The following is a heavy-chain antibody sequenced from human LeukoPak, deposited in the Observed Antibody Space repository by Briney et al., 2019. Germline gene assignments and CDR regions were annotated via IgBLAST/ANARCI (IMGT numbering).Heavy chain of an antibody. CDR1: GGSISSGSYC. CDR3: ARGRRSSSWWRKGDWFDP. Sequence: SETLSLTCTVPGGSISSGSYCWSWIRQPAGKGLEWIGHIYSSGSTNYNPSLKGRVTISIDTSKNQFSLKLSSVTAADTAVYYCARGRRSSSWWRKGDWFDPWGQGTLVTVSS. CDR2: IYSSGST. D-gene: IGHD6-13*01. J-gene: IGHJ5*02. V-gene: IGHV4-61*09.